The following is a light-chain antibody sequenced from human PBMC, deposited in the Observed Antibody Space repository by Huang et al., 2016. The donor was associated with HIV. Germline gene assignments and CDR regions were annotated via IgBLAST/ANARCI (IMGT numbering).Light chain of an antibody. J-gene: IGKJ1*01. CDR2: GAS. V-gene: IGKV3-20*01. Sequence: EIVLTQSPGTLSLSPGERATLSCRASQSVRSSYLAWCQQKPGQAPRLLIYGASTRATGIPDRFSGSGSGTDFTLTISRLEPEEFAVYYCQQYGRSSWTFGQGTKVEIK. CDR1: QSVRSSY. CDR3: QQYGRSSWT.